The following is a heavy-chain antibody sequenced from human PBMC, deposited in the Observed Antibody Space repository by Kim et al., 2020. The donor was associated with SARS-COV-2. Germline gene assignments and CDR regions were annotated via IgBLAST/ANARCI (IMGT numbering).Heavy chain of an antibody. V-gene: IGHV3-7*01. J-gene: IGHJ3*02. CDR3: ASGAFDI. Sequence: DGSEKYYVDSVKGRFTISRDNAKNSLSLQMNSLRAEDTAVYYRASGAFDIWGQGTMVTVSS. CDR2: DGSEK.